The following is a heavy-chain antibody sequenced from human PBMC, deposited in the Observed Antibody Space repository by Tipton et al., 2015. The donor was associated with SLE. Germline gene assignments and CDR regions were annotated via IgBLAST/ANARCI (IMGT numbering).Heavy chain of an antibody. CDR2: ISGGGGTT. CDR1: GFTFRTYS. Sequence: LRLSCAGSGFTFRTYSLSWVRQVPGKGLEWVSTISGGGGTTSYADSVKGRFTISRDNSKNTLYLQMNSLRAEDTAVYYCARNLYYDFWSGTSPFDIWGQGTMVTVSS. V-gene: IGHV3-23*01. J-gene: IGHJ3*02. D-gene: IGHD3-3*01. CDR3: ARNLYYDFWSGTSPFDI.